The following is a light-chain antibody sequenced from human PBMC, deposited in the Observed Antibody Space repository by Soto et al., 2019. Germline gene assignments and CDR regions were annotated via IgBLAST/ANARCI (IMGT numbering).Light chain of an antibody. CDR1: SSNIGAGYD. V-gene: IGLV1-40*01. CDR3: TSFTTISTWV. Sequence: QTVVTQPPSVSGAPGQRVTISCTGSSSNIGAGYDVHWYQQLPGTAPKLLIYGNSNRPSGVPDRFSGSKSGTSASLAITGLQAEDEADYYCTSFTTISTWVFGGGTQLTVL. CDR2: GNS. J-gene: IGLJ3*02.